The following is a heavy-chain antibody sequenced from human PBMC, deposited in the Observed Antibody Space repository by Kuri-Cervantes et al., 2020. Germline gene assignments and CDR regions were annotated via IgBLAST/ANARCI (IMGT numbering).Heavy chain of an antibody. J-gene: IGHJ5*02. D-gene: IGHD3-10*01. V-gene: IGHV4-59*08. CDR1: GGSISSYY. CDR3: ARALSFGELLSVDANWFDP. Sequence: SETLSLTCTVSGGSISSYYWSWIRQPPGKGLEWIGYIYYSGSTYYNPSLKSRVTISVDTSKNQFSLKLSSVTAADTAVYYCARALSFGELLSVDANWFDPWGQGTLVTVSS. CDR2: IYYSGST.